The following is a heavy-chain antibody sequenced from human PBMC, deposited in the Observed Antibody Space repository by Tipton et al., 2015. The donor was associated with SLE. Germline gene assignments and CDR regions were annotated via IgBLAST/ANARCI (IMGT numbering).Heavy chain of an antibody. Sequence: SLRLSCAASGFTFSTYGMHWVRQAPGKGLEWVAFIRYDGTNKYYADSVKGRFTISRDNSKNTLYLQMNSLRADDTAVYYCAKASAEAAAGMGDYWGQGTLATVSS. D-gene: IGHD6-13*01. J-gene: IGHJ4*02. V-gene: IGHV3-30*02. CDR2: IRYDGTNK. CDR1: GFTFSTYG. CDR3: AKASAEAAAGMGDY.